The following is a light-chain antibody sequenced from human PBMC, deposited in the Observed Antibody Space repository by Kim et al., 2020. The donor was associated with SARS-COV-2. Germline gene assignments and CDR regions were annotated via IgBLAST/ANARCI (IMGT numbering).Light chain of an antibody. V-gene: IGLV3-25*03. CDR2: EDS. CDR1: ALPTQY. Sequence: PGQTARTPCPGDALPTQYVYGYHQTPGQAPLLLLYEDSVRPSGVPERFSGASSETLATLPIDGVQVDDEADYYCQSTDPTGSYALFAGGTQLTVL. CDR3: QSTDPTGSYAL. J-gene: IGLJ2*01.